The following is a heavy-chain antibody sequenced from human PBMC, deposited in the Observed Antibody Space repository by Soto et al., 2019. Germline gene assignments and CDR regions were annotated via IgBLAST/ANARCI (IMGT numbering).Heavy chain of an antibody. CDR3: ARGRHCSGGSCYLYMDV. V-gene: IGHV3-48*01. Sequence: GGSLRLSCAASGFTFSSYSMNWVRQAPGKGLEWVSYISSSSTIYYADSVKGRFTISRDNAKNSLYLQMNSLRAEDTAVYYCARGRHCSGGSCYLYMDVWGKGTTVTVSS. CDR1: GFTFSSYS. CDR2: ISSSSTI. J-gene: IGHJ6*03. D-gene: IGHD2-15*01.